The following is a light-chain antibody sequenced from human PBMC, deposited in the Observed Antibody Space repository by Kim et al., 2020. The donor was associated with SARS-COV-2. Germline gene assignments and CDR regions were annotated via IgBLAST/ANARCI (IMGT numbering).Light chain of an antibody. V-gene: IGKV3-11*01. CDR2: DAA. CDR3: QQRGNWPRALT. J-gene: IGKJ4*01. Sequence: GESAPPSCRASHNIDINLAWYKQTPGPPPRLLIYDAAIRAAGIPDRFSGSGYGTDFTLTIGSLAPEDFAVYYCQQRGNWPRALTFGGGTKVDIK. CDR1: HNIDIN.